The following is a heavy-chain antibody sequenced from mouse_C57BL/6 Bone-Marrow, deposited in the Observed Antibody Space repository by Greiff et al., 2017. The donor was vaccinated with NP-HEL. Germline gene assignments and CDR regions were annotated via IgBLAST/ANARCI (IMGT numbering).Heavy chain of an antibody. J-gene: IGHJ1*03. CDR2: IDPEKGDS. Sequence: EVQLQQSGAELVRPGASVKLSCTASGFNIKDDYMHWVKQRPEQGLEWIGWIDPEKGDSEYASKFQGKATITADTTSNTAYLKLSSLTYADTAVYYSTRTTVVGTSYWYFEGWGTGTTVTVSS. CDR3: TRTTVVGTSYWYFEG. D-gene: IGHD1-1*01. CDR1: GFNIKDDY. V-gene: IGHV14-4*01.